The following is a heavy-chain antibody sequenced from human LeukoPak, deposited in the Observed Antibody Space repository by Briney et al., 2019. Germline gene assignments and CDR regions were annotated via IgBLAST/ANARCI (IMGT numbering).Heavy chain of an antibody. CDR1: GFTFSEYN. J-gene: IGHJ6*03. Sequence: GGSLRLSCAASGFTFSEYNMNWVRQAPGQGLEWLSHIGGRTSTTYYADSVKGRFTISRDNAKNSLYLQMNGLSDEDTAVYYCARDRVYYMDVWGKGTTVTASS. CDR3: ARDRVYYMDV. CDR2: IGGRTSTT. V-gene: IGHV3-48*02.